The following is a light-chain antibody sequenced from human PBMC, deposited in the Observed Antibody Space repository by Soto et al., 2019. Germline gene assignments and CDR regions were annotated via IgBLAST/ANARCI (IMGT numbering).Light chain of an antibody. Sequence: EIVMTQSPATLSVSPGERATLSCRASQSVSSNLAWYLQKPGQAPRLLIYGASTRATGISARFSGSGSETEFTLTISSQQSEDFAVYYCQQYNNWPHTFGGGTKVEIK. V-gene: IGKV3-15*01. CDR2: GAS. CDR1: QSVSSN. CDR3: QQYNNWPHT. J-gene: IGKJ4*01.